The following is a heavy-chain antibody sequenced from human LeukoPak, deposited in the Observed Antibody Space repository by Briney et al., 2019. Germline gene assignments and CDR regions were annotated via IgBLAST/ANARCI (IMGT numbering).Heavy chain of an antibody. D-gene: IGHD3-16*01. V-gene: IGHV1-2*02. CDR1: GYTFTGYY. J-gene: IGHJ5*02. CDR3: ARQGGGGSPNWFDP. CDR2: INPNSGGT. Sequence: VASVKVSCKASGYTFTGYYMHWVRQAPGQGLEWMGWINPNSGGTNYAQKFQGRVTMTRDTSISTAYLQWSSLKASDTAMYYCARQGGGGSPNWFDPWGQGTLVTVSS.